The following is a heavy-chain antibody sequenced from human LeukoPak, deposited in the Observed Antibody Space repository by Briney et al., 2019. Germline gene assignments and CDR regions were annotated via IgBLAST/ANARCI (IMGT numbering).Heavy chain of an antibody. D-gene: IGHD3-10*01. CDR3: TASILLWFGEPHDAFDI. Sequence: GGSLRLSCAASGFTFSSYAMSWVRQAPGKGLEWVSAISGSGGSTYYADSVKGRFTISRDNSKNTLYLQMNSLKTEDTAVYYCTASILLWFGEPHDAFDIWGQGTMVTVSS. V-gene: IGHV3-23*01. CDR1: GFTFSSYA. J-gene: IGHJ3*02. CDR2: ISGSGGST.